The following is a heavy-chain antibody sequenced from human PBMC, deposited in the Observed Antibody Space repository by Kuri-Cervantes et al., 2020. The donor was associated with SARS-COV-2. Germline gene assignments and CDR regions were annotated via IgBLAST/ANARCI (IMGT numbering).Heavy chain of an antibody. V-gene: IGHV4-30-2*01. CDR1: GGSISSGGSS. Sequence: SQTLSLTCAASGGSISSGGSSWSWVRQPPGKGLEWIGYIYHSGTTYYNPSLNSRVTISIDRSKNQFSLRLRSVTAADTAVYYCARANSDARLDYWGQGTLVTVSS. CDR3: ARANSDARLDY. D-gene: IGHD3-16*01. J-gene: IGHJ4*02. CDR2: IYHSGTT.